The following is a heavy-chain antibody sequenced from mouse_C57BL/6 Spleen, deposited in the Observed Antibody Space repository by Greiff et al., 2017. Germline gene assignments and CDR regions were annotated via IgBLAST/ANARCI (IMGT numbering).Heavy chain of an antibody. V-gene: IGHV1-55*01. CDR3: ARYYDYEDAMDY. D-gene: IGHD2-4*01. Sequence: QVQLQQPGAELVKPGASVKMSCKASGYTFTSYWITWVKQRPGQGLEWIGDFYPGSGSTNYNEKFKSKATLTVDTSSSTAYLQLSCLTSEDSAVYYCARYYDYEDAMDYWGQGTSVTVSS. CDR1: GYTFTSYW. CDR2: FYPGSGST. J-gene: IGHJ4*01.